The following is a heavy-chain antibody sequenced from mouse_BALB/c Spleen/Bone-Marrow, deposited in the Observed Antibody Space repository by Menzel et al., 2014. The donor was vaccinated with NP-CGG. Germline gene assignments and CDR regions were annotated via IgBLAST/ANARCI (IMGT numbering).Heavy chain of an antibody. CDR3: ARNPVGRNYFDY. CDR2: IWSGGST. Sequence: QVQLQQSGPGLVQPSQSLSITCTVSGFSFLNYGVHWVRQSPGKGLEWLGVIWSGGSTDYNAASISRLSISKDNSKSQVFFKMNSLQVNDTAIYYCARNPVGRNYFDYWGQGTTLTVSS. J-gene: IGHJ2*01. V-gene: IGHV2-2*02. CDR1: GFSFLNYG. D-gene: IGHD4-1*01.